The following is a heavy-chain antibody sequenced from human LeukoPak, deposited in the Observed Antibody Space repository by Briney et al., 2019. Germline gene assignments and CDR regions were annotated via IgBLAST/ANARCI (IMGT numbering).Heavy chain of an antibody. Sequence: SETLSLTCTVSGGSISSYYWSWIRQPPGKGLEWIGYIYFSGSTNYNPSLKSRVTISVDTSKNQFSLRLSSVTAADTAVYYYARYVWGSYPTFEDYWGQGTLVTVSS. D-gene: IGHD3-16*02. V-gene: IGHV4-59*01. CDR3: ARYVWGSYPTFEDY. J-gene: IGHJ4*02. CDR2: IYFSGST. CDR1: GGSISSYY.